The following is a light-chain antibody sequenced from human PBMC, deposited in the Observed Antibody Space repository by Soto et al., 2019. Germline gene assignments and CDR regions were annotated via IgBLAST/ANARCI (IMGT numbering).Light chain of an antibody. CDR3: QQSYSTPWT. CDR1: QSISSY. V-gene: IGKV1-39*01. Sequence: DIQMTQSPSSLSASVGDRVTITCRASQSISSYLNWYQQKPGKAPKLLIYAASSLQSGVPSRFSGSGSGTDFTPTISSLQPEDFATYYCQQSYSTPWTFGQGTKVDTK. J-gene: IGKJ1*01. CDR2: AAS.